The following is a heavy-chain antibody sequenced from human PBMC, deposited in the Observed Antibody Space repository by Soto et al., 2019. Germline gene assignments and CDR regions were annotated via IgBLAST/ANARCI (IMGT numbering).Heavy chain of an antibody. V-gene: IGHV3-30*18. D-gene: IGHD3-3*01. CDR2: ISYDGSNK. CDR1: GFTFSSYG. Sequence: PGGSLRLSCAASGFTFSSYGMHWVRQAPGKGLEWVAVISYDGSNKYYADSVKGRFTISRDNSKNTLYLQMNSLRAEDTAVYYCAKSVLRFLEWFGYFDYWGQGTLVTVSS. J-gene: IGHJ4*02. CDR3: AKSVLRFLEWFGYFDY.